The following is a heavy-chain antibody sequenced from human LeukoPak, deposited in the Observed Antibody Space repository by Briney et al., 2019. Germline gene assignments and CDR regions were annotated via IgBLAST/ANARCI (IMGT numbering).Heavy chain of an antibody. V-gene: IGHV4-34*01. Sequence: SETLSLTCAVYGGSFSGYYWSWIRQPPGKGLEWIGEINHSGSTNYNPSLKSRVTISVDTSKNQFSLKLSSVTAADTAVYYCARRQYSSGWNSGYYYMDVWGKGTTVTISS. CDR2: INHSGST. J-gene: IGHJ6*03. CDR1: GGSFSGYY. D-gene: IGHD6-19*01. CDR3: ARRQYSSGWNSGYYYMDV.